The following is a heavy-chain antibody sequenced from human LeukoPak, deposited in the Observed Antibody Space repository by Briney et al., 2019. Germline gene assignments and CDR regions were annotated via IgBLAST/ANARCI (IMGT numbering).Heavy chain of an antibody. V-gene: IGHV4-59*02. D-gene: IGHD3-22*01. CDR3: ARAGHYDSGTYYGAFDY. Sequence: PETLSLTCTVSGGSVSNYFWSWIRQPPGKGLEWIGYIYYSGSTDYNPSLQSRVTISVDTSKNQFSLRLSAVTAADTAVYYCARAGHYDSGTYYGAFDYWGQGSLVTVSS. J-gene: IGHJ4*02. CDR2: IYYSGST. CDR1: GGSVSNYF.